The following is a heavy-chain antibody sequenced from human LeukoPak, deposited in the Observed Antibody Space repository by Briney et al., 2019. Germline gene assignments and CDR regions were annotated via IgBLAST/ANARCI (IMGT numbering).Heavy chain of an antibody. J-gene: IGHJ4*02. CDR2: ISSSGSTI. D-gene: IGHD1-26*01. Sequence: PGGSLRLSCAASGFTFSDYYMSWIRQAPGKGLEWVSYISSSGSTIYYADSVKGRFTISRDNAKNSLYLQVNSLRAEDTAVYYCARDESSGSSSPDPYFDYWGQGTLVTVSS. V-gene: IGHV3-11*01. CDR3: ARDESSGSSSPDPYFDY. CDR1: GFTFSDYY.